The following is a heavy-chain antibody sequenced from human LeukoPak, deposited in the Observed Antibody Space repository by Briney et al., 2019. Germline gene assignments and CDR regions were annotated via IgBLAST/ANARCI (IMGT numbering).Heavy chain of an antibody. CDR2: IYSGGST. CDR1: GFTVSSNY. CDR3: ARYGVFIRGYYYYMDV. D-gene: IGHD3-3*01. J-gene: IGHJ6*03. Sequence: GGSLRLSCAASGFTVSSNYMSWVRQAPGKGLEWVSVIYSGGSTYYADSVKGRFTISRDNSKNTLYLQMNSLRAEDTAVYYCARYGVFIRGYYYYMDVWGKGTTVTVSS. V-gene: IGHV3-53*01.